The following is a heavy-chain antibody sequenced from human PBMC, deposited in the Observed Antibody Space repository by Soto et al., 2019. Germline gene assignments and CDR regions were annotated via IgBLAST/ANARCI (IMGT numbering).Heavy chain of an antibody. V-gene: IGHV1-69*01. CDR2: IIPLFNAT. J-gene: IGHJ4*02. CDR1: GGIFKNFD. Sequence: QVQLVQSGSEVKRPGSSVKVSCKTSGGIFKNFDIGWVRQSPGQVLEWMGEIIPLFNATNYAQKFRGRVTGTADESTRTAYMELTRLTYDDTAVYFCAINAERNAQKFDFWGQGTLVTVSS. D-gene: IGHD2-2*01. CDR3: AINAERNAQKFDF.